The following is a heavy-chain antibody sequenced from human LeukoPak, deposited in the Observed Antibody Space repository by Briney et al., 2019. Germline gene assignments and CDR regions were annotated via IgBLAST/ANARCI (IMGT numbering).Heavy chain of an antibody. D-gene: IGHD3-22*01. Sequence: GGSLRLSCAASGFTLSSYAMSWVRQAPGKGLEWVSAISGSGGSTYYADSVKGRFTISRDNSKNTLYLQMNSLRAEDTAVYYCAKPPSGVYYYDSSGYYPFDYWGQGTLVTVSS. CDR1: GFTLSSYA. J-gene: IGHJ4*02. CDR3: AKPPSGVYYYDSSGYYPFDY. V-gene: IGHV3-23*01. CDR2: ISGSGGST.